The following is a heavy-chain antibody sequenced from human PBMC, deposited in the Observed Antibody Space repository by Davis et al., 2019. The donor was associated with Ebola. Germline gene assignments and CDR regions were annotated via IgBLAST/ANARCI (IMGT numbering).Heavy chain of an antibody. V-gene: IGHV3-30-3*01. Sequence: GESLKISCAASGFTLSRYDMHWVRQAPGKGLEWVALISYDGSNKYYADSVKGRFTISRDNSKNTLYLQMNSLRAEDTAVYYCARDGPLFALGDYYYGMDVWGQGTTVTVSS. J-gene: IGHJ6*02. D-gene: IGHD3-16*01. CDR1: GFTLSRYD. CDR2: ISYDGSNK. CDR3: ARDGPLFALGDYYYGMDV.